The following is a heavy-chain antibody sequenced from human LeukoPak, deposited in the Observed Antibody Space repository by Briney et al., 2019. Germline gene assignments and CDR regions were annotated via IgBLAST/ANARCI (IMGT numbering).Heavy chain of an antibody. CDR3: NQAGIVGATTFYY. D-gene: IGHD1-26*01. Sequence: GGSLRLSCAASGFTFSGSAMHWVRQASGKGLERLGRIRSKANSYATAYAASVKGRFTISRDDSKNTAYLQMNSLKTEDTAVYYCNQAGIVGATTFYYWGQGTLVTVSS. CDR2: IRSKANSYAT. J-gene: IGHJ4*02. V-gene: IGHV3-73*01. CDR1: GFTFSGSA.